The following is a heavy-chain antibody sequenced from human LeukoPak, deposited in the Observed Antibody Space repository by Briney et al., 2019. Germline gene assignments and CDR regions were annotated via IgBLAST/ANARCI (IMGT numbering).Heavy chain of an antibody. V-gene: IGHV3-30-3*01. CDR3: ASQHSSSWYFDY. CDR2: ISYDGSNK. CDR1: GFTFSSYA. J-gene: IGHJ4*02. Sequence: GGSLRLSCAASGFTFSSYAMHWVRQAPGKGLEWVAVISYDGSNKYYADSVKGRFTISRDNSKNTLYLQMNSLRAEDTAVYYCASQHSSSWYFDYWGQGTLVTVSS. D-gene: IGHD6-13*01.